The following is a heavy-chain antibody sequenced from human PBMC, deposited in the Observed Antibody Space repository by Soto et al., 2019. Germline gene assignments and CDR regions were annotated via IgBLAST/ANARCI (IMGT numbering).Heavy chain of an antibody. CDR1: GYTFTSYG. CDR3: ARYHANDHRTKLDQTRPIDY. J-gene: IGHJ4*02. D-gene: IGHD1-1*01. Sequence: ASVKVSCKASGYTFTSYGISWVRQAPGQGLEWMGWISAYNGNTNYAQKLQGRVTMTTDTSTSTAYMELRSLRSDDTAVYYCARYHANDHRTKLDQTRPIDYWGQGTQVTVSS. CDR2: ISAYNGNT. V-gene: IGHV1-18*01.